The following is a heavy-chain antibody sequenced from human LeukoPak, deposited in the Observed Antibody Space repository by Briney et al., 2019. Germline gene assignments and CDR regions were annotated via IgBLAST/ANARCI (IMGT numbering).Heavy chain of an antibody. V-gene: IGHV1-2*02. Sequence: SVNVSCKASVYTFTGYYMHGVRQAPGQGLEWMGWINLYSGGTSYAQQLQGRGSMTRDTSISTAYMELGSLRSDGTAVYYLAGFSAPRAPDRDYFDYWGQGTLVTASS. J-gene: IGHJ4*02. CDR2: INLYSGGT. CDR1: VYTFTGYY. D-gene: IGHD3-3*01. CDR3: AGFSAPRAPDRDYFDY.